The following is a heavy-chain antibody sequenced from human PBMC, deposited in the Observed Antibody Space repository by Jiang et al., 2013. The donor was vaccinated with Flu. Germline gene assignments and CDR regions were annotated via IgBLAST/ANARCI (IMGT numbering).Heavy chain of an antibody. J-gene: IGHJ4*02. V-gene: IGHV3-9*01. CDR1: GFTFDDYA. CDR3: AKSWEPWEPSNPGYFDY. CDR2: ISWNSGSI. D-gene: IGHD1-26*01. Sequence: VQLLESGGGLVQPGRSLRLSCAASGFTFDDYAMHWVRQAPGKGLEWVSGISWNSGSIGYADSVKGRFTISRDNAKNSLYLQMNSLRAEDTALYYCAKSWEPWEPSNPGYFDYWGQG.